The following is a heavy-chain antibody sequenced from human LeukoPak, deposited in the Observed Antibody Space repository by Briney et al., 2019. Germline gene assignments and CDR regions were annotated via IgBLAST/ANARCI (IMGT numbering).Heavy chain of an antibody. CDR1: GGTFSIDA. D-gene: IGHD6-19*01. CDR3: ARATKYSSGWSAIGY. Sequence: SVKLSCKAAGGTFSIDAISWVWQGPGQGLEWMGGSIPIFGTANYAQKFQGRGTITADKSTSTAYMELSSLRSEDTDVYYCARATKYSSGWSAIGYWGQGTLDTVSS. J-gene: IGHJ4*02. CDR2: SIPIFGTA. V-gene: IGHV1-69*06.